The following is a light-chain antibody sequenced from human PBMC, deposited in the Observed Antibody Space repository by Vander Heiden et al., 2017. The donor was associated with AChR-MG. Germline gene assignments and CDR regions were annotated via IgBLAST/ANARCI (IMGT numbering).Light chain of an antibody. CDR2: QDS. CDR1: KLGDRY. J-gene: IGLJ1*01. V-gene: IGLV3-1*01. Sequence: SYELTQPPSVSVSPGQTASITCSGHKLGDRYSYWYQQKPGQSPAVVIYQDSKRPSGIPERFSGSKSGNTATLAISGTQPMDEADYYCQAWDGSTGVFGNGTKVTVL. CDR3: QAWDGSTGV.